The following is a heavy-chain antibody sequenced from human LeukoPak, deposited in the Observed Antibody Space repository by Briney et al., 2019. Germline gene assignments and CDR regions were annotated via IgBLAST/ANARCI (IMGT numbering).Heavy chain of an antibody. CDR2: IYYSGST. D-gene: IGHD6-19*01. CDR3: ARVGSGWYLVY. J-gene: IGHJ4*02. CDR1: GGSISSYY. Sequence: SETLSLTCTVSGGSISSYYWSWIRQPPGKGLEWIAYIYYSGSTNYNPSLRSRVTISVDTSKNQFSLKLSSVTAADTAVYYCARVGSGWYLVYWGQGTLVTVSS. V-gene: IGHV4-59*08.